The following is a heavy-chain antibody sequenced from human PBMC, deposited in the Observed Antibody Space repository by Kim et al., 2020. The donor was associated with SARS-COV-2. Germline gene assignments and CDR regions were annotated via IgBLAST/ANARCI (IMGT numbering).Heavy chain of an antibody. CDR3: ARLASGSLDY. J-gene: IGHJ4*02. V-gene: IGHV1-3*01. CDR2: NT. D-gene: IGHD1-26*01. Sequence: NTKKSQKFQDRVTITRDTSASTAYMEVSSLSSEDTAVYYCARLASGSLDYWGQGTLVTVSS.